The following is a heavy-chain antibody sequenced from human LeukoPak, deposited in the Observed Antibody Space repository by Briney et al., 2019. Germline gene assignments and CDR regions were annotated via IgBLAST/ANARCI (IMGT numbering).Heavy chain of an antibody. CDR1: GFTFSSYA. D-gene: IGHD3-10*01. CDR3: AKHYYGSGSYDY. J-gene: IGHJ4*02. Sequence: PGGSLRLSCAASGFTFSSYAMSWVRQAPGKGLEWVSAISGSGGSTYYADSVKGRFTISRDNSKNTLHLQMNSLRAEDTAVYYCAKHYYGSGSYDYWGQGTLVTVSS. CDR2: ISGSGGST. V-gene: IGHV3-23*01.